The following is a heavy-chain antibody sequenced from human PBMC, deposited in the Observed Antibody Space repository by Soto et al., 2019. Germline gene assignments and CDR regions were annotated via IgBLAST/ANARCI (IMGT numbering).Heavy chain of an antibody. CDR2: VHDDGTAT. D-gene: IGHD4-17*01. CDR3: ARSLGSTDSSHDY. J-gene: IGHJ4*02. V-gene: IGHV3-74*01. CDR1: GFTFSDYW. Sequence: PGGSLRLSCAASGFTFSDYWMYWVRQAPGKGLLWVSYVHDDGTATNYADSVKGRFTISRDNAKNTVYLQMNSLSAEDTAVYYCARSLGSTDSSHDYWGQGTLVTVSS.